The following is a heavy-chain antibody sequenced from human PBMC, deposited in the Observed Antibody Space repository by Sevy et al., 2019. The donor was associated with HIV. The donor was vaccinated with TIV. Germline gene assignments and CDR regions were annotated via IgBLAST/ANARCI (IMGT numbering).Heavy chain of an antibody. CDR3: AREGQDSYGPKCDY. J-gene: IGHJ4*02. V-gene: IGHV3-7*01. CDR1: GFTFSSYW. D-gene: IGHD5-18*01. Sequence: GGSLRLSCAASGFTFSSYWMSWVRQAPGKGLEWVANIKQDGSEKYYVDSVKGRFTISRDNAKNSLYLLMNSLRAEDTAVYYCAREGQDSYGPKCDYWGQGTLVTVSS. CDR2: IKQDGSEK.